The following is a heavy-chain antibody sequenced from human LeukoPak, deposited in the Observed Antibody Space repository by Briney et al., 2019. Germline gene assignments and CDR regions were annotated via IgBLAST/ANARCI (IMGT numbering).Heavy chain of an antibody. CDR3: ARVTVVVTATRRGYFDY. CDR1: GGSISSSNW. V-gene: IGHV4-4*02. D-gene: IGHD2-21*02. J-gene: IGHJ4*02. Sequence: SETLSLTCAVSGGSISSSNWWSWVRQPPGKGLEWIGEIYHSGSTNYNPSLKSRVTISVDKSKNQFSLKLSSVTAADTAVYYCARVTVVVTATRRGYFDYWGQGTLVTVSS. CDR2: IYHSGST.